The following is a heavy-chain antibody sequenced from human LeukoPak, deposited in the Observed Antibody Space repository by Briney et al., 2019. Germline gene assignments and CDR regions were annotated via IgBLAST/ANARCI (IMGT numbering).Heavy chain of an antibody. J-gene: IGHJ4*02. CDR1: GFTFSTYW. CDR3: ARGGVDGYNWKLDY. Sequence: PGGSLRLSCAASGFTFSTYWMHWVRRAPGKGLVWVSQISTDGSGTNYADSVKGRFTISRDNAKNKVYLQMNSLRAEDTAVYYCARGGVDGYNWKLDYWGQGTLVTVSS. V-gene: IGHV3-74*01. D-gene: IGHD5-24*01. CDR2: ISTDGSGT.